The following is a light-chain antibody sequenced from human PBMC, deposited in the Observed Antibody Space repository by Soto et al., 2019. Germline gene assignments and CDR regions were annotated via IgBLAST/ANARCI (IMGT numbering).Light chain of an antibody. Sequence: EIVLTQSPGTLSLSPGERATLSCRASQSVGSGYLAWYQQKPGQAPRLLIYGASSRATGIPDRFSGSGSGTDFALTISRLEPEDFAVYYCQQYGSSPPTTFGQGTKVEIK. CDR2: GAS. CDR1: QSVGSGY. J-gene: IGKJ1*01. CDR3: QQYGSSPPTT. V-gene: IGKV3-20*01.